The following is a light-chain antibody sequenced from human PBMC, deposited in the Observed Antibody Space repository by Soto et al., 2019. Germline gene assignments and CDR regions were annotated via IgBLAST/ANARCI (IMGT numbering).Light chain of an antibody. Sequence: EIVFTQSPCTLSLSPGERATLSCRASQSITRSLLAWYQQKRGQAPRLIIYGAASRATGIPERFSGRASGTDFTLTISRLEPEDFALYYCHQYGVSPWTFGRGTKVDIK. CDR2: GAA. CDR1: QSITRSL. J-gene: IGKJ1*01. CDR3: HQYGVSPWT. V-gene: IGKV3-20*01.